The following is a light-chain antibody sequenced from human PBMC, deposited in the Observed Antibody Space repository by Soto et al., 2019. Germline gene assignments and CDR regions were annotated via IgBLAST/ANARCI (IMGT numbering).Light chain of an antibody. J-gene: IGKJ4*01. CDR2: GAS. V-gene: IGKV3-15*01. Sequence: EIVMTQSPATLSVSPGERATLSCRASQSIANRLAWYQQKPGQAPRLLIYGASTRATGVPARFSGSGSGTDFTLTISSLQSEDVAVYYCQQYNNWLALTFGGGTKVEIK. CDR1: QSIANR. CDR3: QQYNNWLALT.